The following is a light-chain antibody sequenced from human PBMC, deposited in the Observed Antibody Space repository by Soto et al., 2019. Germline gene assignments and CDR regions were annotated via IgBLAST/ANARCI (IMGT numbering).Light chain of an antibody. CDR3: QQSYSTPFN. Sequence: DIQMTQSPSSLSASVGDRVTITCRASQSISGLLNWYQQKPGKAPKLLIYGASSLQSGVPSRFSGGGSGTDFTLTINTLQPEDFATYHCQQSYSTPFNFGPGTKVEIK. V-gene: IGKV1-39*01. CDR1: QSISGL. CDR2: GAS. J-gene: IGKJ3*01.